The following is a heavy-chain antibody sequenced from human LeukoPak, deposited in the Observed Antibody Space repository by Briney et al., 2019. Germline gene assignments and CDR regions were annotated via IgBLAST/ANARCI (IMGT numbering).Heavy chain of an antibody. Sequence: PGGSLRPSCAASGFTFSSYSMNWVRQAPGKGLEWVSSISSSSSYIYYADSVKGRFTISRDNAKNSLYLQMNSLRAEDTAVYYCATHHKYSTPGWGQGTLVTVSS. CDR3: ATHHKYSTPG. CDR2: ISSSSSYI. J-gene: IGHJ4*02. V-gene: IGHV3-21*01. D-gene: IGHD6-6*01. CDR1: GFTFSSYS.